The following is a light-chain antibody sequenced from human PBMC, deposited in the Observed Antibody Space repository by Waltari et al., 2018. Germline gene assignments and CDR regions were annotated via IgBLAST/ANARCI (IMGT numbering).Light chain of an antibody. V-gene: IGKV3-20*01. CDR3: QHYVRLPVT. CDR2: GAS. CDR1: QSVSRT. J-gene: IGKJ1*01. Sequence: EIVLTQSPGTLSLSPGERATISCRASQSVSRTLAWYQQKPGQAPRLLIYGASIRATGIPDRFSGSGSGTDFSLTISRLEPEDFAVYYCQHYVRLPVTFGQGTKVEIK.